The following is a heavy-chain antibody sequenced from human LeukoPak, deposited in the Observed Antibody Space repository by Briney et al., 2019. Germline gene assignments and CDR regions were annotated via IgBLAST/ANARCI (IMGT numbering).Heavy chain of an antibody. V-gene: IGHV1-2*02. Sequence: GASVKVSCKASGYTFTGYYMHCVRQAPGQGLEWMGWIDPNSGGTNYAPKFQGRVTMTRDTSISTAYMELSRLRSDDTAVYYCARGYCSSTSCYSWFDPWGQGTLVTVSS. D-gene: IGHD2-2*02. J-gene: IGHJ5*02. CDR1: GYTFTGYY. CDR3: ARGYCSSTSCYSWFDP. CDR2: IDPNSGGT.